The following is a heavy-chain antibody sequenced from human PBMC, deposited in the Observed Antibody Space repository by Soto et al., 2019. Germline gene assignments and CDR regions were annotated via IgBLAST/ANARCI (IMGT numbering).Heavy chain of an antibody. D-gene: IGHD5-12*01. V-gene: IGHV1-69*01. CDR3: ARDHSRERWLQEPAYDI. CDR2: IIPIFGTA. CDR1: GGTFSSHA. J-gene: IGHJ3*02. Sequence: QVQLVQSGAEVKKPGSSVKVSCKASGGTFSSHAISWVRQAPGQGLEWMGGIIPIFGTANYAQKFQGRVTITADESTSTAYMELSSLRSEDTAVYYCARDHSRERWLQEPAYDIWGQGTMVTVSS.